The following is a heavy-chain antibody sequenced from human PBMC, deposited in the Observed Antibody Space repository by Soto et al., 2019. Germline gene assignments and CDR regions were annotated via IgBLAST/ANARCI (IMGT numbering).Heavy chain of an antibody. CDR3: ASADYYDSSGYLNWFDP. V-gene: IGHV1-69*13. CDR2: IIPIFGTA. J-gene: IGHJ5*02. D-gene: IGHD3-22*01. CDR1: GGTFSSYA. Sequence: SVKVSCKASGGTFSSYAISWVRQAPGQGLEWMGGIIPIFGTANYAQKFQGRVTITADESTSTAYMELSSLRSEDTAVYYCASADYYDSSGYLNWFDPWGQGTLVTVSS.